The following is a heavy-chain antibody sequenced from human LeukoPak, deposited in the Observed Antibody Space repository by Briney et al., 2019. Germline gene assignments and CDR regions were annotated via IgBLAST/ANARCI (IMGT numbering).Heavy chain of an antibody. Sequence: GGSLRLSCAASEFTFSSYWMSWVRQAPGKGREWVANIKQDGSERNYVDAVNGRFTISRDNAKNSLYLQMNSLRAEDTAVYYCARDGGWYRDYWGQGTLVTVSS. J-gene: IGHJ4*02. V-gene: IGHV3-7*01. CDR1: EFTFSSYW. CDR3: ARDGGWYRDY. CDR2: IKQDGSER. D-gene: IGHD6-19*01.